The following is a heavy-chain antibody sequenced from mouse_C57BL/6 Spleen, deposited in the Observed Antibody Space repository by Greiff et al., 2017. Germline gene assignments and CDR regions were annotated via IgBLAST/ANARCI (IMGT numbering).Heavy chain of an antibody. D-gene: IGHD4-1*01. V-gene: IGHV1-82*01. CDR2: IYPGDGDT. CDR1: GYAFSSSW. J-gene: IGHJ3*01. Sequence: VQLQQSGPELVKPGASVKISCKASGYAFSSSWMNWVKQRPGKGLEWIGRIYPGDGDTNYNGKFKGKATLTADKSSSTAYMQLSSLTSEDSAVYFCAREGDWPEAYWGQGTLVTVSA. CDR3: AREGDWPEAY.